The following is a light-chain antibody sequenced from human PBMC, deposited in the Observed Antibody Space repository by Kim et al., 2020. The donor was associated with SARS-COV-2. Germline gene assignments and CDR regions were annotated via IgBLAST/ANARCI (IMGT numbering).Light chain of an antibody. V-gene: IGKV2-30*01. J-gene: IGKJ5*01. Sequence: DVVMTQSPLSLPVTLGQPASISCRSSQSLVYSDGNTYLNWFQQRPGQSPRRLFYKVSNRDSGVPDRFSGSGSGTDFTLKISRVEAEDVGVYYCMQGIHPITFGQGTRLEIK. CDR2: KVS. CDR1: QSLVYSDGNTY. CDR3: MQGIHPIT.